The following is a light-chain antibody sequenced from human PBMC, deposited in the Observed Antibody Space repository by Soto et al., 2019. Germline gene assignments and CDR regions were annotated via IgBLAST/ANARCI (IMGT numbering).Light chain of an antibody. CDR2: EVT. Sequence: QSALTQPPSASGSPRQSVSISCTGTSSDVGGYNFVSWYQQHPGKAPKLMIYEVTKRPSGVPDRFSGFKSGNTASLTVSGLQAEDEADYYCSSYAGRNNLVFGGGTKLTVL. CDR1: SSDVGGYNF. J-gene: IGLJ2*01. V-gene: IGLV2-8*01. CDR3: SSYAGRNNLV.